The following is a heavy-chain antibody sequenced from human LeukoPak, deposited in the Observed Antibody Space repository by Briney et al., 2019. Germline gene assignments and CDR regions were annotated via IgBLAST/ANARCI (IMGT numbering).Heavy chain of an antibody. CDR3: AREEYYYDSSGSYPDDAYDI. V-gene: IGHV3-74*01. J-gene: IGHJ3*02. CDR2: INTDGSAT. CDR1: GFTLSTYW. D-gene: IGHD3-22*01. Sequence: GGSLRLSCAASGFTLSTYWMRWVRQAPGKGLMWVSHINTDGSATSYADSVKGRFTISRDNSKNTLYLQMNSLRAEDTAVYYCAREEYYYDSSGSYPDDAYDIWGQGTMVTVSS.